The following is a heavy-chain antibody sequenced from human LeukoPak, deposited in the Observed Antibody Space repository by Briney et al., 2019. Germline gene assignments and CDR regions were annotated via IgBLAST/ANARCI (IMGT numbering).Heavy chain of an antibody. Sequence: ASVKVSCKASGGTFSSYAISWVRQAPGQGLEWMGRIIPILGIANYAQKFQGRVTITADKSTSTVYMELSSLRSEDTAVYYCARDRGYCSSTSCYTSGWFDPWGQGTLVTVSS. CDR3: ARDRGYCSSTSCYTSGWFDP. V-gene: IGHV1-69*04. CDR1: GGTFSSYA. D-gene: IGHD2-2*02. CDR2: IIPILGIA. J-gene: IGHJ5*02.